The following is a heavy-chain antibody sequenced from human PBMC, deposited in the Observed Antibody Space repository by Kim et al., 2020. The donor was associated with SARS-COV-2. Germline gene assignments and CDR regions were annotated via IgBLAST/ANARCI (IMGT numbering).Heavy chain of an antibody. V-gene: IGHV1-2*06. CDR1: GYTFTAFY. J-gene: IGHJ4*02. D-gene: IGHD5-18*01. Sequence: ASVKVSCKTSGYTFTAFYIHWVRQAPGQGLEWVGRINTYSGGANYARKFQGKVTITTDTSIDTAYMDLSGLTSDDTAVYFCTRGDTSGYSVYWGQGTLVAVSS. CDR3: TRGDTSGYSVY. CDR2: INTYSGGA.